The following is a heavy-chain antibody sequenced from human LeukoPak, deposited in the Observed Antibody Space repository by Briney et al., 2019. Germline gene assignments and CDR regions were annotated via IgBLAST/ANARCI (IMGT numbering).Heavy chain of an antibody. CDR2: TSYRSKWYN. Sequence: PSQTLSLTCAISGDTVSSNSAAWDWIRQSPSRGLEWLGRTSYRSKWYNDYAVSVKSRITINPDTSKNQFSLQLNAVTPEDTAVYYCVRELYFGSGTYYPAFDSWGQGTLVTVSS. D-gene: IGHD3-10*01. J-gene: IGHJ4*02. CDR3: VRELYFGSGTYYPAFDS. CDR1: GDTVSSNSAA. V-gene: IGHV6-1*01.